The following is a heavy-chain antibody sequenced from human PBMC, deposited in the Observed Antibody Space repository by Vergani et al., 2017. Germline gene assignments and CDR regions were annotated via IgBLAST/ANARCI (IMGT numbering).Heavy chain of an antibody. CDR3: ARDTRGGEWSGGY. D-gene: IGHD3-16*01. V-gene: IGHV1-2*02. CDR2: VNPNSGGT. CDR1: GFTFSGYY. Sequence: QVQLVQSGAEVQKPGASVKVSCKTSGFTFSGYYIHWVRQAPGQGLEWMGWVNPNSGGTNYAQKFQGRVTMTRDTSINTADMELNRLKSDDTAMYYWARDTRGGEWSGGYWGQGTLVTVSS. J-gene: IGHJ4*02.